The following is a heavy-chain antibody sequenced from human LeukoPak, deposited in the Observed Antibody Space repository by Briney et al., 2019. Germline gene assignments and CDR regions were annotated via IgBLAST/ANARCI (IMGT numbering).Heavy chain of an antibody. CDR2: IYYSGGDM. V-gene: IGHV4-59*08. CDR3: ARQPAATAAFDI. Sequence: SETLSLTCTVSGGSINNYYWSWIRQPPGKGLEWLGYIYYSGGDMNYNPSLKSRLTISVDTSKNQISLMLTSMTAADTAVYYCARQPAATAAFDIWAQGTMVTVSS. CDR1: GGSINNYY. D-gene: IGHD5-18*01. J-gene: IGHJ3*02.